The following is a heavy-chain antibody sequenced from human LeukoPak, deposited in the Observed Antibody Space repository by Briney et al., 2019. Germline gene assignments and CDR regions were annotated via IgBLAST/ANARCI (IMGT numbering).Heavy chain of an antibody. CDR1: GFTFSSYG. V-gene: IGHV3-30*02. Sequence: GGSLRLSCAASGFTFSSYGMHWVRQAPGKGLEWVAFIRYDGSNKYYADSVKGRFTISRDNAKNSLYLQMNSLRAEDTAVYYCARDYYGSGSSDYWGQGTLVTVSS. CDR3: ARDYYGSGSSDY. D-gene: IGHD3-10*01. J-gene: IGHJ4*02. CDR2: IRYDGSNK.